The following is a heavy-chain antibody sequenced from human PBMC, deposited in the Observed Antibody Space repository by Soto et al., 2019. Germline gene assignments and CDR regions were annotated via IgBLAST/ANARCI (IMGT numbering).Heavy chain of an antibody. CDR2: INAANGNT. J-gene: IGHJ5*02. Sequence: QVLLVQSGAEVRKTGASVKVSCRASGYTFTFTTYAIHSLRQAPGQRLEWMGWINAANGNTKYSQKFQGRVTIVRDTSASTAYMELCSLRSEDTAVYYCARRGTTVFPQYWFDPWGQGTLVTVSS. V-gene: IGHV1-3*01. D-gene: IGHD4-17*01. CDR3: ARRGTTVFPQYWFDP. CDR1: GYTFTFTTYA.